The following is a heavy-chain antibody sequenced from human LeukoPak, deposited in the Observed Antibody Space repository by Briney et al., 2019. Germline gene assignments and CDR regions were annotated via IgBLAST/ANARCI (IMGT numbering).Heavy chain of an antibody. CDR1: GGYIRSTSHF. CDR3: VRHRYSNYEGRDMDV. Sequence: SETLSLTCIISGGYIRSTSHFWGWVRQPPGAGLEWIGSVYYSGSIYYNPSHKTRVTISVDTSKNQFSLKLNPVTAADTAVYYCVRHRYSNYEGRDMDVWGKGTTVIVS. CDR2: VYYSGSI. V-gene: IGHV4-39*07. J-gene: IGHJ6*03. D-gene: IGHD4-11*01.